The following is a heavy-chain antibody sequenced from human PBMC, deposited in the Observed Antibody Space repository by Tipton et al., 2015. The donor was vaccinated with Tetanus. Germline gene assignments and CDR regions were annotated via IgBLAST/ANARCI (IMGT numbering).Heavy chain of an antibody. D-gene: IGHD2-2*01. CDR2: ISGSGGNT. Sequence: SLRLSCAASGFIFRSYAMNWVRQAPGKGLEWVSTISGSGGNTYYADSVKGRFTISRDNSKNTLYLQMNSLRDEDTAVYYCAKAGLDIVVEPVAIHLDYWGQGTLVTVSS. J-gene: IGHJ4*02. V-gene: IGHV3-23*01. CDR3: AKAGLDIVVEPVAIHLDY. CDR1: GFIFRSYA.